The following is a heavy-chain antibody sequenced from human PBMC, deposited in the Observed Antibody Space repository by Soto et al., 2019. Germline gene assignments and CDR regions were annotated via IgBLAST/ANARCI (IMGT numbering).Heavy chain of an antibody. CDR3: ARDKD. CDR2: IKQDGSEK. CDR1: GFIFSNYW. J-gene: IGHJ4*02. Sequence: EVQLVESGGGLVQPGGSLRLSCAASGFIFSNYWMSWVRQAPGKGLEWVANIKQDGSEKYYVDSVKGRFTISRDNAKNSVFLQMNGLRAEDTAVYCCARDKDWGQGTLVTVSS. V-gene: IGHV3-7*01.